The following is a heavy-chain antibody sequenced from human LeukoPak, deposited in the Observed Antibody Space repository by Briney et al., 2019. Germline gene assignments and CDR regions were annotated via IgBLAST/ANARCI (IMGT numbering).Heavy chain of an antibody. Sequence: GASVKVSCKASGYTFTGYYMHWVRQAPGQGLEWMGWTSAYNGDTKYGQKFQGRLTMTTDTSTSTAYMDLRSLRSEDTAVYYCARDLLQWQTNNWLAPWGQGTLVTVSS. J-gene: IGHJ5*02. CDR3: ARDLLQWQTNNWLAP. V-gene: IGHV1-18*04. D-gene: IGHD6-19*01. CDR1: GYTFTGYY. CDR2: TSAYNGDT.